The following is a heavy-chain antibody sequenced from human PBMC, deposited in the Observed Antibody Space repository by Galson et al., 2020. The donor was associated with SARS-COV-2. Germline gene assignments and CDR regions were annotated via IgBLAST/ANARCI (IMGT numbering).Heavy chain of an antibody. D-gene: IGHD2-15*01. CDR1: GYSFTGYY. J-gene: IGHJ6*02. V-gene: IGHV1-2*02. CDR3: ARIYCSGVTGYHYFGMDV. CDR2: INPNSGGT. Sequence: ASVKVSCKDSGYSFTGYYMHWVRQAPGQGLEWMGWINPNSGGTKYAQKFQGRVTMTRDTSISTAYMELSRLKSDDTAVYYCARIYCSGVTGYHYFGMDVWGQGTAVTVSS.